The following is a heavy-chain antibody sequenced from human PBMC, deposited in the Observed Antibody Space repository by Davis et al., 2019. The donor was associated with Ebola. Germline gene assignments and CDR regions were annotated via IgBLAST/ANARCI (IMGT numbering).Heavy chain of an antibody. CDR2: ITGSGSTI. D-gene: IGHD2-15*01. CDR1: GFTFRSYT. CDR3: VRGGSATAY. J-gene: IGHJ1*01. Sequence: GESLKISCAVSGFTFRSYTMNWVRQAPGKGLEWVSTITGSGSTIYYADSVKGRFTISRDNAKSSLYLQMNSLRAEDTAVFYCVRGGSATAYWGQGTPVTVSS. V-gene: IGHV3-21*04.